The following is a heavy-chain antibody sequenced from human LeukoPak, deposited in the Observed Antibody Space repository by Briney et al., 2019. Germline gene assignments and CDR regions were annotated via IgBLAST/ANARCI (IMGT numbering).Heavy chain of an antibody. CDR1: GFTFSRYG. J-gene: IGHJ4*02. CDR2: ISRSSSTV. D-gene: IGHD3-10*01. Sequence: GGSLRLSCAASGFTFSRYGMNWVRQAPGKGLEWVSYISRSSSTVYYADSVKGRFTISRDNAKNSLYLQMNSLRDEDAAVYYCARDPITMVRGVAHHYFDDWGQGTLVTVSS. V-gene: IGHV3-48*02. CDR3: ARDPITMVRGVAHHYFDD.